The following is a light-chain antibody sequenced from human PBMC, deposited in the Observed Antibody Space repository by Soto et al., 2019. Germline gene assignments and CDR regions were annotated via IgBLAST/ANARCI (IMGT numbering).Light chain of an antibody. CDR1: SSDVGGYNY. CDR3: SSYAGSRNV. CDR2: EVN. J-gene: IGLJ1*01. Sequence: QSVLTQPPSASGSPGQSVAISCTGTSSDVGGYNYVSLYQQHPGKAPKLMIYEVNTRPPGVPDRFSGSKSGNTACLSVSGLQAEDEADYYCSSYAGSRNVFGTGTTVTV. V-gene: IGLV2-8*01.